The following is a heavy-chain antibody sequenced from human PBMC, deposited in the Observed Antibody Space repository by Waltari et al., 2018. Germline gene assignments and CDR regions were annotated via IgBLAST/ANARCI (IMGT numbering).Heavy chain of an antibody. D-gene: IGHD2-2*01. Sequence: QVQLVQSGAEVKQPGASVKVSCKTSGYTFTGYYMYWVRQAPGQGLAWMGWINPYSGGTAYAQKFQGRVTLTRDTSISTAYMELNRLISDDSAMYYCATAPDAFQIINWGQGTLVTVSS. CDR3: ATAPDAFQIIN. V-gene: IGHV1-2*02. J-gene: IGHJ4*02. CDR2: INPYSGGT. CDR1: GYTFTGYY.